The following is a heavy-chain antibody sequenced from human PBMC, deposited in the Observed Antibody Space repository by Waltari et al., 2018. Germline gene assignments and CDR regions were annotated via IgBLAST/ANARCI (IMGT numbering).Heavy chain of an antibody. Sequence: EVQLVQSGAEVKKPGESLKISCTGSGYSVTSYWIGWVRQMPGKGLEWMAIIYPGDSDTRYSPSFQGQVTVSVDKSISTAYLQWSSLKASDTAMYYCARHIPFRGVFDIWGQGTMVTVSS. CDR1: GYSVTSYW. CDR2: IYPGDSDT. V-gene: IGHV5-51*01. CDR3: ARHIPFRGVFDI. J-gene: IGHJ3*02. D-gene: IGHD2-21*01.